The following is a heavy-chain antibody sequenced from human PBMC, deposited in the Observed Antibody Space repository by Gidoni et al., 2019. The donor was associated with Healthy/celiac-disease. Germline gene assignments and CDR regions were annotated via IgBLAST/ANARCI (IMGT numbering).Heavy chain of an antibody. D-gene: IGHD3-3*01. Sequence: EVQLLESGGGLVQPGGSLGLPCAASGFPFSSYAIGWVRQAPGKGLEWVSAISGSGGSTYYADSVKGRFTISRDNSKNTLYLQMNSLRAEDTAVYYCAKDASGYGPSVNFDYWGQGTLVTVSS. V-gene: IGHV3-23*01. CDR1: GFPFSSYA. J-gene: IGHJ4*02. CDR3: AKDASGYGPSVNFDY. CDR2: ISGSGGST.